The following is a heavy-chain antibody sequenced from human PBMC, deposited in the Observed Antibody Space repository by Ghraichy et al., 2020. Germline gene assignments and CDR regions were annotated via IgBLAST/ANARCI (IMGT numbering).Heavy chain of an antibody. CDR1: GFTFSDYF. CDR2: ISSRTYI. V-gene: IGHV3-69-1*01. Sequence: LNISCAASGFTFSDYFMNWVRQAPGKGLEWISSISSRTYIYYADSVRGRFTISRDDAQNSLYLEMNSLRAEDTAVYYCARDHCTSSSCLEGYYYGMDVWGQGTTVSVSS. D-gene: IGHD2-2*01. CDR3: ARDHCTSSSCLEGYYYGMDV. J-gene: IGHJ6*02.